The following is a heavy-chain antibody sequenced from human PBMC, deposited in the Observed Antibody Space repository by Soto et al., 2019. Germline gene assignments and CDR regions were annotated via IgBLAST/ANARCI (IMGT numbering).Heavy chain of an antibody. V-gene: IGHV3-23*01. CDR3: AKGGGFLTGTTFGENWFDP. D-gene: IGHD1-7*01. CDR1: GFTFSSYA. CDR2: ISGSGGST. Sequence: GGSLRLSCAASGFTFSSYAMSWVRQAPGKGLEWVSAISGSGGSTYYADSVKGRFTISRDNSKNMLYLQMNSLRAEDTAVYYCAKGGGFLTGTTFGENWFDPWGQGTLVTVSS. J-gene: IGHJ5*02.